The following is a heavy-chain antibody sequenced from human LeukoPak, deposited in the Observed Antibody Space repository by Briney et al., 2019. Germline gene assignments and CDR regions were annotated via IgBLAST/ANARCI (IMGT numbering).Heavy chain of an antibody. J-gene: IGHJ3*01. V-gene: IGHV1-24*01. D-gene: IGHD3-10*01. CDR3: ATGDGLLWFGEFLG. Sequence: GASVKVSCKVSGYTLTELSMHWVRQAPGKGLEWMGGFDPEDGETIYAQKFQGRVTMTEDTSTDTAYMELSSLRSEDTAVYYCATGDGLLWFGEFLGWGQGTMVTVSS. CDR2: FDPEDGET. CDR1: GYTLTELS.